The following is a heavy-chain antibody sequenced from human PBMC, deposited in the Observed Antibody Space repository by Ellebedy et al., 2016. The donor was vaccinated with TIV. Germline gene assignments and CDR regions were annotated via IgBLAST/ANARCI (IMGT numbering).Heavy chain of an antibody. J-gene: IGHJ4*02. CDR3: ARDLYDYVWGSYRTNFDY. V-gene: IGHV1-2*02. CDR2: INPDSGGT. CDR1: GYTFTGYY. Sequence: ASVKVSCKASGYTFTGYYMHWVRQAPGQGLEWMGWINPDSGGTSYAQKFQGRVTMTRDTSTSTVYMELSSLRSEDTAVYYCARDLYDYVWGSYRTNFDYWGQGTLVTVSS. D-gene: IGHD3-16*02.